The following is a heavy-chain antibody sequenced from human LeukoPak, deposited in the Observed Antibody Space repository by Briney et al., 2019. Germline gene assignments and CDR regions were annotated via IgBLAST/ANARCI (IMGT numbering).Heavy chain of an antibody. J-gene: IGHJ4*02. CDR3: ARYHGDFWSGYSPPSD. D-gene: IGHD3-3*01. Sequence: PSETLSLTCTVSGGSISSSSYYWGWIRQPPGKGLEWIGSIYYSGSTYYNPSLKSRVTISVDTSKNQFSLKLSSVTAADTAVYYCARYHGDFWSGYSPPSDWGQGTLVTVSS. V-gene: IGHV4-39*07. CDR2: IYYSGST. CDR1: GGSISSSSYY.